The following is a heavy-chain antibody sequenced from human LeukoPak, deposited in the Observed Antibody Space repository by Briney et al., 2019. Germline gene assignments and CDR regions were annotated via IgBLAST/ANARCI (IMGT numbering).Heavy chain of an antibody. CDR2: IYSGDTT. Sequence: GGSLRLSCAVSGFTVSGNYMSWVRQAPGKGLEWVSLIYSGDTTLYADSVKGRFTISRDISKNTVYLQMNSLRSDDTAVYYCARASRRVAVGGVVATIPYWGQGTLVTVSS. V-gene: IGHV3-53*05. J-gene: IGHJ4*02. CDR3: ARASRRVAVGGVVATIPY. CDR1: GFTVSGNY. D-gene: IGHD5-12*01.